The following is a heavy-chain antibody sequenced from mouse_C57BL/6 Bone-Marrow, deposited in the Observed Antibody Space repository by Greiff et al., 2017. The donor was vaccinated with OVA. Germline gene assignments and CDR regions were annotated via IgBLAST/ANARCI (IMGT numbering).Heavy chain of an antibody. J-gene: IGHJ2*01. D-gene: IGHD2-2*01. CDR3: ARHGGLRLGFDY. Sequence: EVKVVESGGDLVKPGGSLKLSCAASGFTFSSYGMSWVRQTPDKRLEWVATISSGGRYTYYPDSVKGRFTISSDNATHTLYLQMSSLKSEETAMYYCARHGGLRLGFDYWGQGTTLTVSS. V-gene: IGHV5-6*01. CDR2: ISSGGRYT. CDR1: GFTFSSYG.